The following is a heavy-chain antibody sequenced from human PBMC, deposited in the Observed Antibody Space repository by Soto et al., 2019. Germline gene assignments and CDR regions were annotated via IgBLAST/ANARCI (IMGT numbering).Heavy chain of an antibody. D-gene: IGHD3-10*01. Sequence: ASVKVSRKASGYIFTSYYIHRVRQAPGQGLEWMGWINPFDGSRMFAQSFQGRVTMTRDTSTSTVYMEVSSLRSEDTAVYYCSSVDPGETSPFDHWGQGNLVTVS. J-gene: IGHJ4*02. V-gene: IGHV1-46*03. CDR3: SSVDPGETSPFDH. CDR2: INPFDGSR. CDR1: GYIFTSYY.